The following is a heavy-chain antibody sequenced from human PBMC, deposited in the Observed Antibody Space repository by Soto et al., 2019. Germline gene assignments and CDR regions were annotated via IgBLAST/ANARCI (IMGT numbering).Heavy chain of an antibody. V-gene: IGHV1-3*01. CDR1: GYTFTSYA. Sequence: ASVKVSCKASGYTFTSYAMHWVRQAPGQRLEWMGWINAGNGNTKYSQKFQGRVTITRDTSASTAYMELSSLRSEDTAVYYCARHLSPAPDFWSLKNYYYYGMDVWGQGTTVTVS. D-gene: IGHD3-3*01. CDR2: INAGNGNT. CDR3: ARHLSPAPDFWSLKNYYYYGMDV. J-gene: IGHJ6*02.